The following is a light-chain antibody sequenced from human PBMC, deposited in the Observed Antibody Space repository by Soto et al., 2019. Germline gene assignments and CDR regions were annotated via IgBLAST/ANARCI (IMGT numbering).Light chain of an antibody. CDR2: SAS. CDR3: HQYCSANI. CDR1: QSVTSGY. V-gene: IGKV3-20*01. Sequence: EVVLTQSPGTLSLSPGERVTLPCRASQSVTSGYLACYQQKPGQAPRLLIYSASSRAAGIPDRFSGSGSGTDFTLNINSLEPEEFAVYYGHQYCSANIFGQGTKLEIK. J-gene: IGKJ2*01.